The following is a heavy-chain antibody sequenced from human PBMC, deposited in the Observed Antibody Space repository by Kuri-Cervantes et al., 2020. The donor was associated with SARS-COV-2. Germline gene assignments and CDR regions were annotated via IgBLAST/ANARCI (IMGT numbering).Heavy chain of an antibody. V-gene: IGHV3-74*01. D-gene: IGHD1-1*01. CDR1: GFTFSCHW. CDR3: VRDGDHWNFDY. CDR2: TNPDGSYT. J-gene: IGHJ4*02. Sequence: GGSLRLSCAASGFTFSCHWIHWVRQAPGKGLVWVSRTNPDGSYTNNADSVKGRFTLSRDNAKNMLFLQMNSLRAEDTAVYYCVRDGDHWNFDYWGQGTLVTVSS.